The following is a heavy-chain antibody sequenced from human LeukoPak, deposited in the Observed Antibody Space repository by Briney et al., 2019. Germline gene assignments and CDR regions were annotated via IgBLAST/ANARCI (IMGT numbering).Heavy chain of an antibody. CDR1: GFTFSDYY. CDR3: ARRARFTDATRIFDI. Sequence: GGSLRLSCAASGFTFSDYYMTWIRQAPGKGLEWVSYISSGGSTIYYADSVKGRFTTSRDNAKNSLYLQMNSLRAEDTAVYYCARRARFTDATRIFDIWGQGTMSPSLQ. V-gene: IGHV3-11*04. CDR2: ISSGGSTI. D-gene: IGHD1-14*01. J-gene: IGHJ3*02.